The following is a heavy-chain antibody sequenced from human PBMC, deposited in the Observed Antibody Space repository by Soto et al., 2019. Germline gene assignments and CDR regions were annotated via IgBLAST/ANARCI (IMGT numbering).Heavy chain of an antibody. Sequence: QVQLQQWGAGLLKPSETLSLTCAVYGGSFSGYYWRWIRQPPGKGMEWIGEINHSGSTNYNPSLNSRVPVSVDTSKNQFALKLRSVAAADTAVYYCARGTTSTYYYYYYMDVWGKGTTVTVSS. J-gene: IGHJ6*03. CDR3: ARGTTSTYYYYYYMDV. CDR2: INHSGST. CDR1: GGSFSGYY. V-gene: IGHV4-34*01. D-gene: IGHD1-1*01.